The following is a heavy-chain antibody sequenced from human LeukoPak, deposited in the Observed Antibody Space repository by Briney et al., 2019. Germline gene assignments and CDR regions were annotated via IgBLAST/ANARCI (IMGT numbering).Heavy chain of an antibody. CDR2: INPSGGST. CDR1: GYTFTSYY. V-gene: IGHV1-46*01. D-gene: IGHD1-26*01. J-gene: IGHJ4*02. CDR3: ARALGRLVDY. Sequence: ASVKVSCKASGYTFTSYYMHWVRQAPGQGLEWMGIINPSGGSTSYAQKFQGRVTITRDTSTSTFYMELSSLRSEDTAVYYCARALGRLVDYWGEGALVTVSS.